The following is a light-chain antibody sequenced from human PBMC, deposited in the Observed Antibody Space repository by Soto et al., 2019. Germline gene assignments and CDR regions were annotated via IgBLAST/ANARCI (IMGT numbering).Light chain of an antibody. J-gene: IGKJ5*01. Sequence: DIQMTQSPSSLSASVGDRVTITCRASQSISSYLNWYQQKPGKAPKLLIYAASSLQSGVQSRFSGSGSGTEFTLTISSLQPEDFATYYCQQLNSYPITFGQGTRLENK. CDR1: QSISSY. V-gene: IGKV1-39*01. CDR2: AAS. CDR3: QQLNSYPIT.